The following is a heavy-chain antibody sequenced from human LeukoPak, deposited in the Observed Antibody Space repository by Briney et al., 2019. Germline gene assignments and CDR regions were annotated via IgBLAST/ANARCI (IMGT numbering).Heavy chain of an antibody. V-gene: IGHV3-74*01. D-gene: IGHD6-13*01. CDR3: ARDSPYSSSRRPERVDY. J-gene: IGHJ4*02. CDR1: GFTFSSYW. Sequence: PGGSLRLSCAASGFTFSSYWMHWVRQAPGKGLVWVSRINTDGSSTSYADAVKGRFTISRDNAKNSLYLQMNSLRAEDTAVYYCARDSPYSSSRRPERVDYWGQGTLVTVSS. CDR2: INTDGSST.